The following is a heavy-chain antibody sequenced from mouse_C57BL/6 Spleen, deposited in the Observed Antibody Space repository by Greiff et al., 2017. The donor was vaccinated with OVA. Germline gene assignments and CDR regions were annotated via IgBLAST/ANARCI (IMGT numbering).Heavy chain of an antibody. CDR3: TRWGLWYFDY. V-gene: IGHV1-15*01. D-gene: IGHD1-1*02. CDR1: GYTFTDYE. Sequence: QVQLQQSGAELVRPGASVTLSCKASGYTFTDYEMHWVKQTPVHGLEWIGAIDPETGGTAYNQKFKGKAILTADKSSSTAYMELRSLTSEDSAVYYCTRWGLWYFDYWGQGTTLTVSS. J-gene: IGHJ2*01. CDR2: IDPETGGT.